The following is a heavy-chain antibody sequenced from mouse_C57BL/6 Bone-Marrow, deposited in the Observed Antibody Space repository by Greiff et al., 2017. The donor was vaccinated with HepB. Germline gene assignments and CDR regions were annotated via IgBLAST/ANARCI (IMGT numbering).Heavy chain of an antibody. CDR3: ARQYSSGLWFAY. J-gene: IGHJ3*01. CDR2: IWSDGST. CDR1: GFSLTSYG. V-gene: IGHV2-6-1*01. D-gene: IGHD3-2*02. Sequence: VKLMESGPGLVAPSQSLFITCTVSGFSLTSYGVHWVRQPPGKGLEWLVVIWSDGSTTYNSALKSRLSISKDNSKSQVFLKMNSLQTDDTAMYYCARQYSSGLWFAYWGQGTLVTVSA.